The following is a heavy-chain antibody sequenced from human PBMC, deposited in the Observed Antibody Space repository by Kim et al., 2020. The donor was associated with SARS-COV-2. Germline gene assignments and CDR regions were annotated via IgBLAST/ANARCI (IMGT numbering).Heavy chain of an antibody. Sequence: SETLSLTCTVSGGSISSSSYYWGWIRQPPGKGLEWIGSIYYSGSTYYNPSLKSRVTISVDTSKNQFSLKLSSVTAADTAVYYCASSTGDYYDFWSYYYYYMDVWGKGTTVTVSS. J-gene: IGHJ6*03. CDR2: IYYSGST. D-gene: IGHD3-3*01. CDR1: GGSISSSSYY. V-gene: IGHV4-39*01. CDR3: ASSTGDYYDFWSYYYYYMDV.